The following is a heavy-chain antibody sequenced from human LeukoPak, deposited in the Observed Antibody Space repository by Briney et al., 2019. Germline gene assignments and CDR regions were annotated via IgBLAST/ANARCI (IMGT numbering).Heavy chain of an antibody. CDR2: ISYDGSNK. J-gene: IGHJ3*02. D-gene: IGHD1-26*01. V-gene: IGHV3-30-3*01. Sequence: GGSLRLSCAASGFTFSSYAMHWVRQAPGKGLEWVSFISYDGSNKYYADSVKGRFTISRHNSKNTLYLQMNSLRAEDTAVYYCARDIGGYSGSYQGASDIWGRGTMVTVSS. CDR3: ARDIGGYSGSYQGASDI. CDR1: GFTFSSYA.